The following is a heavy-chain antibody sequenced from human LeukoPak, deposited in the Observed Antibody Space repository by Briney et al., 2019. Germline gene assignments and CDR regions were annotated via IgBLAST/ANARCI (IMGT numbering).Heavy chain of an antibody. CDR2: IYHSGSP. CDR1: GGSISSSNW. V-gene: IGHV4-4*02. Sequence: PSETLSLTCAVSGGSISSSNWWSWVRQPPGKGREWIGEIYHSGSPNYNPSLKSRVTISVDKSKNQFSLKLSSVTAADTAVYYCASRETPYYYDSSGYYDYWGQGTLVTVSS. J-gene: IGHJ4*02. CDR3: ASRETPYYYDSSGYYDY. D-gene: IGHD3-22*01.